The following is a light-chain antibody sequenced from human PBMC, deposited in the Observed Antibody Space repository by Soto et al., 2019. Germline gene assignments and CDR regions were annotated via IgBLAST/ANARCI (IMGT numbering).Light chain of an antibody. CDR2: GVS. CDR1: ITDIGAYNY. J-gene: IGLJ1*01. Sequence: QSVLTQPASVSGSPGQSITISCTGTITDIGAYNYVSWYQQHPGKAPKLLIYGVSSRPSGVSNRFSGSKSGNAAYLTISGLQAEDEAEYYCSSYTSSITPYVFGTGTKVTVL. V-gene: IGLV2-14*01. CDR3: SSYTSSITPYV.